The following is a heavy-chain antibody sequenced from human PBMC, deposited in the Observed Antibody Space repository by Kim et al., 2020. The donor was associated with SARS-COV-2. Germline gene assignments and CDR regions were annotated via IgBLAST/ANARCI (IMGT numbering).Heavy chain of an antibody. D-gene: IGHD3-16*01. CDR3: ARVSTGYDCDKFGY. V-gene: IGHV3-74*01. Sequence: GGSLRLSCAASGFTFSSYGMHWVRQAPGKGLEWVSRVTNDGSSTNYADSVKGRFTISRDNARNTLYLQMNSLRAEDTAVYYCARVSTGYDCDKFGYCGQGSLVSAS. CDR2: VTNDGSST. J-gene: IGHJ4*02. CDR1: GFTFSSYG.